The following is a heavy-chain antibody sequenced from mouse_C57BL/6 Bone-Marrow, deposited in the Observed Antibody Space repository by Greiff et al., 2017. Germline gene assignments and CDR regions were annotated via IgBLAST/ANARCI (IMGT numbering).Heavy chain of an antibody. CDR2: IDPENGDT. CDR1: GFNIKDDY. Sequence: EVKLMESGAELVRPGASVKLSCTASGFNIKDDYMHWVKQRPEQGLEWIGWIDPENGDTEYASKFQGKATITADTSSNTAYLQLSSLTAEDTAVXYCTPLAWFAYWGQGTLVTVSA. V-gene: IGHV14-4*01. J-gene: IGHJ3*01. CDR3: TPLAWFAY.